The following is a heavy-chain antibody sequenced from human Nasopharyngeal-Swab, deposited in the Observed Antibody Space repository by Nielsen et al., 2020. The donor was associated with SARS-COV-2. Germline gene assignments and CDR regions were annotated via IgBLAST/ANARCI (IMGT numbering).Heavy chain of an antibody. Sequence: GESLKISCAASGFTFSNAWMSWVRQAPGKGLEWVGRIKSKTDGGTTDYAAPVKGRFTISRDDSKNTLYLQMNSLKTEDTAVYYCTTDSWVYYDSSGYYGWGQGTLVTVSS. CDR2: IKSKTDGGTT. V-gene: IGHV3-15*01. J-gene: IGHJ4*02. CDR3: TTDSWVYYDSSGYYG. D-gene: IGHD3-22*01. CDR1: GFTFSNAW.